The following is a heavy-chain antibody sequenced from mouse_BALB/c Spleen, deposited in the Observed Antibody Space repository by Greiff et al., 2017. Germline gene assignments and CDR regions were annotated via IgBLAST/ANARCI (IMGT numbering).Heavy chain of an antibody. CDR3: ARSHYYGSSPFAY. CDR1: GYTFSSYW. J-gene: IGHJ3*01. V-gene: IGHV1-9*01. CDR2: ILPGSGST. D-gene: IGHD1-1*01. Sequence: LMKPGASVKISCKATGYTFSSYWIEWVKQRPGHGLEWIGEILPGSGSTNYNEKFKGKATFTADTSSNTAYMQLSSLTSEDSAVYYCARSHYYGSSPFAYWGQGTLVTVSA.